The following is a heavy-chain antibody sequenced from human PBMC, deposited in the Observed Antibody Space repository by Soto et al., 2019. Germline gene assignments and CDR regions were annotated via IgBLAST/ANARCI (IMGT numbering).Heavy chain of an antibody. CDR1: GFTFSNYS. CDR2: ISSTSKYI. CDR3: ARGLSSGWFDY. Sequence: ESGGGLVKPGGSLRVSCAASGFTFSNYSMNWVRQAPGKGLEWVSSISSTSKYIYYADSVKGRFTICRDNAKKSLYLQMNSLRAEDTAVYYCARGLSSGWFDYWGQGTLVTVSA. V-gene: IGHV3-21*01. J-gene: IGHJ5*01. D-gene: IGHD6-19*01.